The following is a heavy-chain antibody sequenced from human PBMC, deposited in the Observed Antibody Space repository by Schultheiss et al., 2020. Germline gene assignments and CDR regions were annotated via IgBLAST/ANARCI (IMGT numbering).Heavy chain of an antibody. D-gene: IGHD1-26*01. CDR1: GFTFSSYA. V-gene: IGHV3-23*01. Sequence: GESLKISCAASGFTFSSYAMSWVRQAPGKGLEWVSAISGSGGSTYYADSVKGRFTISRDNSKNTLYLQMNSLRAEDTAVYYCARKVGATNVDDYWGQGTLVTVSS. J-gene: IGHJ4*02. CDR2: ISGSGGST. CDR3: ARKVGATNVDDY.